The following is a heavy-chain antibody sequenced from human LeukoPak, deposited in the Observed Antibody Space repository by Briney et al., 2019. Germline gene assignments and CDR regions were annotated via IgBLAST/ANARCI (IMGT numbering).Heavy chain of an antibody. J-gene: IGHJ6*04. CDR2: IHSGGRA. D-gene: IGHD3-10*01. CDR1: GFTLSKYG. Sequence: PGGSLRLSCVASGFTLSKYGMKWVRQAAGKGLEWVSVIHSGGRAYYADSVKGRFTTSRDNSKNTLDLQMNSLSVEDTAVYYCVGVETITMVRGASGDVWGKGTTVTVSS. CDR3: VGVETITMVRGASGDV. V-gene: IGHV3-66*02.